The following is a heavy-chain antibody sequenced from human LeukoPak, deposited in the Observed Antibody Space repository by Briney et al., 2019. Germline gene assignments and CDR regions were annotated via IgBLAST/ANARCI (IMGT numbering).Heavy chain of an antibody. D-gene: IGHD5-24*01. Sequence: GGSLRLSCAASGFTFGSYGMHWVRQAPGKGLEWVAVIWYDGSHKYYADSVKGRFTISRDNSKNTLHLQMNSLRAEDTAVYYCARPKRRDGYGAFFQPWGQGTLVTVPS. CDR3: ARPKRRDGYGAFFQP. CDR2: IWYDGSHK. CDR1: GFTFGSYG. J-gene: IGHJ1*01. V-gene: IGHV3-33*01.